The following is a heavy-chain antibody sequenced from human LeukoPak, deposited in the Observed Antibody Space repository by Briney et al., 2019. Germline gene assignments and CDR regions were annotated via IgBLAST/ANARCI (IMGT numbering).Heavy chain of an antibody. J-gene: IGHJ4*02. V-gene: IGHV3-23*01. CDR3: QTYYYDSSGYRRDY. CDR2: ISGNGGST. D-gene: IGHD3-22*01. CDR1: GFTFSSSA. Sequence: SGGSLRLSCAASGFTFSSSAMSWVRQAPGKGLEFVSAISGNGGSTFYADSVKGRFTISRDNSKNTLYLQMNSLSAEDTAVYYCQTYYYDSSGYRRDYWGQGTLVTVSS.